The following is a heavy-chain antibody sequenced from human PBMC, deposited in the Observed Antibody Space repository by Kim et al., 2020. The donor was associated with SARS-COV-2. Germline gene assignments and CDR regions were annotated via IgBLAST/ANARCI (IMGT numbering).Heavy chain of an antibody. D-gene: IGHD3-22*01. CDR3: TTGLYYYDSSGYYYDFDY. V-gene: IGHV3-15*01. J-gene: IGHJ4*02. Sequence: GGSLRLSCAASGFTFSNAWMSWVRQAPGKGMEWVGRIKSKTDGGTTDYAAPVKGRFTISRDDSKNTLYLQMNSLKTEDTAVYYCTTGLYYYDSSGYYYDFDYWGQGTLVTVSS. CDR1: GFTFSNAW. CDR2: IKSKTDGGTT.